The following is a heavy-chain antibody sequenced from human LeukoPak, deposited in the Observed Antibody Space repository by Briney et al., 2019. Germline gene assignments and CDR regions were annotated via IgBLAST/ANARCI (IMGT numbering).Heavy chain of an antibody. CDR2: ISRSGSTK. D-gene: IGHD5-18*01. Sequence: GSLRLSCAASGFTFSDYNMRWIRQAPGKGLEWVSSISRSGSTKYYADSVKGRFTISRDNAKNSLFLQMNSLRAEDTAVYYCAKGYSYGSHRGDYYYYYYMDVWGKGTTVTISS. V-gene: IGHV3-11*01. CDR1: GFTFSDYN. J-gene: IGHJ6*03. CDR3: AKGYSYGSHRGDYYYYYYMDV.